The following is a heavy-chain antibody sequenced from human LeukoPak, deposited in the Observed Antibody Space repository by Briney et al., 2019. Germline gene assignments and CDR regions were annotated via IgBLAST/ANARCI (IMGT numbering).Heavy chain of an antibody. D-gene: IGHD2-2*01. J-gene: IGHJ5*02. V-gene: IGHV4-30-2*01. CDR2: IYHSGST. CDR3: ARDFPGRKTAVWFDP. Sequence: PSETLSLTCTVSGGSISSGGYYWSWIRQPPGKGLEWIGYIYHSGSTYYNPSLKSRVTISVDRSKNQFSLKLSSVTAADTAVYYCARDFPGRKTAVWFDPWGQGTLVTVSS. CDR1: GGSISSGGYY.